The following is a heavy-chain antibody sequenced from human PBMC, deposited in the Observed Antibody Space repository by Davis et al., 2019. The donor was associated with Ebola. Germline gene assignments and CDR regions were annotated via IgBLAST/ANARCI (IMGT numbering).Heavy chain of an antibody. CDR1: GGTFSTYT. D-gene: IGHD2-21*01. CDR3: ARDRGAPYYFDS. Sequence: SVKVSCKASGGTFSTYTISWVRQVPGQGLEWMGRIIPILDMAKYAQKFQGRVTITADKSTSTAYMELSSLTSEDTALYYCARDRGAPYYFDSWGQGTLVTVSS. CDR2: IIPILDMA. V-gene: IGHV1-69*04. J-gene: IGHJ4*02.